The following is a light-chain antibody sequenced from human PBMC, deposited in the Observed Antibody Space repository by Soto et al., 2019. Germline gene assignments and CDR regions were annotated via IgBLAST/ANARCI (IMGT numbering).Light chain of an antibody. CDR2: DAS. V-gene: IGKV3-11*01. CDR1: QSVRTV. CDR3: QQRTDWPTIT. Sequence: EIVLTQSPATLSLSPGERATLSCGASQSVRTVLAWYQQNPGQAPRLLIYDASTRATGVPARFSGSGSGTDFTLTISNLESEDFGVYYCQQRTDWPTITFGQGTRLDIK. J-gene: IGKJ5*01.